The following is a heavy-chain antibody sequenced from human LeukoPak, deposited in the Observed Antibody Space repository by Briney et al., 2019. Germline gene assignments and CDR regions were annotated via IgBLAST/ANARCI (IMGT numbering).Heavy chain of an antibody. CDR3: ARDAAGMAPYGMDV. J-gene: IGHJ6*02. CDR2: INPNSGDT. CDR1: GYTFTGYR. V-gene: IGHV1-2*02. D-gene: IGHD5-18*01. Sequence: ASLKVSCEASGYTFTGYRMHWVRPAPGQGLEWMGWINPNSGDTNYAQKFQGRVTMTKDTSISTAYMELSSLRSDDTAVFYCARDAAGMAPYGMDVWGQGTTVTVSS.